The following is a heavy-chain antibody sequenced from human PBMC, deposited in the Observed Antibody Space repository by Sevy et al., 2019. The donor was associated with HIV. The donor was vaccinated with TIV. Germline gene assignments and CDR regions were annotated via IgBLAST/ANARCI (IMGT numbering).Heavy chain of an antibody. CDR3: TTEGAD. J-gene: IGHJ1*01. CDR1: GFSFSDAW. CDR2: VRSKGDGGTA. Sequence: GGSLRLSCAASGFSFSDAWLSWVRQVPGKGLEWVGRVRSKGDGGTAEYAAPVKGRFTIERDDSKNTRYVQMNNLKNEDTGIYYCTTEGADWGQGTLVTVSS. V-gene: IGHV3-15*01.